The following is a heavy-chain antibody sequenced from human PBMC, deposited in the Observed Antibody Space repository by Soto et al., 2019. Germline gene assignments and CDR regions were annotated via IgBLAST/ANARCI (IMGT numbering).Heavy chain of an antibody. V-gene: IGHV4-59*01. J-gene: IGHJ4*02. CDR2: IYYSGST. CDR1: CGSISSYY. Sequence: SETLSLTCTVSCGSISSYYWNWIRQPPGKGLEWIGYIYYSGSTNYNPSLKSRVTLSVDTSKHQFSLKVSSVTAADTAMYYCARSSYDFWSGYPDYWGQGTLVTVSS. CDR3: ARSSYDFWSGYPDY. D-gene: IGHD3-3*01.